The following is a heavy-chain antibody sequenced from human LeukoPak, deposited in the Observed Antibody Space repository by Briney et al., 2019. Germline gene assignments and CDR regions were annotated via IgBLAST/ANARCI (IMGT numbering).Heavy chain of an antibody. D-gene: IGHD3-22*01. CDR2: IYYSGST. J-gene: IGHJ4*02. Sequence: SETLSLTCTVSGGSISSYYSSWIRQPPGKGLEWIGYIYYSGSTNYNPSLKSRVTISVDTSKNQFSLKLSSVTAADTAVYYCARDYHYDGNRVGFDYWGQGTLVTVSS. V-gene: IGHV4-59*01. CDR1: GGSISSYY. CDR3: ARDYHYDGNRVGFDY.